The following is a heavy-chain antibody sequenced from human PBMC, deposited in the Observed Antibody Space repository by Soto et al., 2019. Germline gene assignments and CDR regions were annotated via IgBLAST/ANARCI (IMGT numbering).Heavy chain of an antibody. V-gene: IGHV1-18*01. CDR3: PTVGDIVATMTSRHPCCYFDY. D-gene: IGHD5-12*01. J-gene: IGHJ4*02. CDR1: GFTFTSSA. Sequence: ASVKVSCKASGFTFTSSAVQWVRQARGQRLEWIGWISAYNGNTNYAQKLQGRVTMTTDTSTSTAYKELRSLRSDDTAVYFCPTVGDIVATMTSRHPCCYFDYWGQGTLVTVSS. CDR2: ISAYNGNT.